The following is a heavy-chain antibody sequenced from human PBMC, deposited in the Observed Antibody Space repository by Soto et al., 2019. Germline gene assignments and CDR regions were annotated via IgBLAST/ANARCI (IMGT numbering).Heavy chain of an antibody. V-gene: IGHV4-34*01. D-gene: IGHD5-12*01. CDR2: INHSGST. J-gene: IGHJ4*02. Sequence: PSETLSLTCAVYGGSFSGYYWSWIRRPPGKGLEWIGEINHSGSTNYNPSLKSRVTISVDTSKNQFSLKLSSVTAADTAVYYCARHGSLRHKFDYWGQGTLVTVSS. CDR1: GGSFSGYY. CDR3: ARHGSLRHKFDY.